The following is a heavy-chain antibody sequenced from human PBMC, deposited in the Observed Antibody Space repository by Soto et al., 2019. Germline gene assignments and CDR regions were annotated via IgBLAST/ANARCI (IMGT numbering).Heavy chain of an antibody. CDR2: INPSGGST. J-gene: IGHJ6*02. Sequence: GASVKVSCKASGYTFTSYYIHWVRQAPGQGLEWMGIINPSGGSTTYARKFQGRVSMTRDTSTSTDYMELTSLRSEDTAVFYCARAPSSDYGMDVWGQGTTVTV. D-gene: IGHD3-3*01. CDR1: GYTFTSYY. CDR3: ARAPSSDYGMDV. V-gene: IGHV1-46*01.